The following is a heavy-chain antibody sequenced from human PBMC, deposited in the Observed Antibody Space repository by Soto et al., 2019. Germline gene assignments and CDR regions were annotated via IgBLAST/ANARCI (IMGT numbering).Heavy chain of an antibody. CDR3: ARDPNTAPRFYGMDV. D-gene: IGHD5-18*01. Sequence: VGSLRLSCAASGFTFSSYSMNWVRQAPGKGLEWVSSISSSSSYIYYADSVKGRFTISRDNAKNSLYLQMNSLRAEDTAVYYCARDPNTAPRFYGMDVWGQGTTVTVSS. J-gene: IGHJ6*02. V-gene: IGHV3-21*01. CDR2: ISSSSSYI. CDR1: GFTFSSYS.